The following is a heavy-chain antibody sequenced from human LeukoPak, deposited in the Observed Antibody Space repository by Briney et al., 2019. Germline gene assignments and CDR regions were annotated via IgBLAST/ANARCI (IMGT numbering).Heavy chain of an antibody. CDR1: GGSFSGYY. V-gene: IGHV4-34*01. J-gene: IGHJ4*02. CDR3: ARYFYERSGYYILDY. D-gene: IGHD3-22*01. Sequence: SETLSLTCAVYGGSFSGYYWSWVRQPPGKGLEWIGEINHSGSTNYNPSLKSRVTISVDTSKKQFSLNLSSVTAADTAVYYCARYFYERSGYYILDYWGQGTLVTVSS. CDR2: INHSGST.